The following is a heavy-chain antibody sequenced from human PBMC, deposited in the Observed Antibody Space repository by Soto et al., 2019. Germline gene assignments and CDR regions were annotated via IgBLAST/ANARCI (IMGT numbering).Heavy chain of an antibody. CDR2: TYHSGST. CDR1: GGSISSGGYS. D-gene: IGHD3-10*01. Sequence: PSETLSLTCAVSGGSISSGGYSWSWIRQPPGKGLEWIGYTYHSGSTYYNPSLKSRVTISVDRSKNQFSLKLSSVTAADTAVYYCARGRITMVFDYWGQGTLVTVSS. V-gene: IGHV4-30-2*01. CDR3: ARGRITMVFDY. J-gene: IGHJ4*02.